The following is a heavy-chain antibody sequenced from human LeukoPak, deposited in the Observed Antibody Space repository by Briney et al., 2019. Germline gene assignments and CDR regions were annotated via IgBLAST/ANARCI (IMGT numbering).Heavy chain of an antibody. J-gene: IGHJ4*02. D-gene: IGHD3-10*01. CDR1: GFTFSSYE. Sequence: PGGSLRLSCAASGFTFSSYEMNWVRQAPGKGLEWVSYISSSGSTIYYADSVKGRFTISRDNAKNSLYLQMNSLRAEDTAVYYCARGANYGSGSYYRWIRPRHEFTGPFDYWGQGTLVTVSS. CDR2: ISSSGSTI. V-gene: IGHV3-48*03. CDR3: ARGANYGSGSYYRWIRPRHEFTGPFDY.